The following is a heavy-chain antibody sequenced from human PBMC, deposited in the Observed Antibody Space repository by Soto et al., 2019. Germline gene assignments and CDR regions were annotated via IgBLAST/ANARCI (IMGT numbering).Heavy chain of an antibody. V-gene: IGHV4-59*12. CDR2: IYYSGST. CDR3: ARAPRHYGMDV. J-gene: IGHJ6*02. Sequence: QVQLQESGPGLVKPSETLSLTCTVSGGSISSYYWSWIRQPPGKGLEWIGYIYYSGSTNYNPSLQSRVTLSVDTSKNQVSLRLSSVTAADTAVYYCARAPRHYGMDVWGQGTTVTVSS. CDR1: GGSISSYY.